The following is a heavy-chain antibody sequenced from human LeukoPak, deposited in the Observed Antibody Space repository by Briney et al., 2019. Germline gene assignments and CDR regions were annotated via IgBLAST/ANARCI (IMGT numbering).Heavy chain of an antibody. CDR1: GGSISSYY. Sequence: SETLSLTCTVSGGSISSYYWSWLRQSPGKGLEWIGWSYHRGSTSYNPSLKSRVAISVDTSKNQFSLKLSSVTAADTAMYYCARDRELGYWGQGTLVIVSS. CDR3: ARDRELGY. D-gene: IGHD1-1*01. J-gene: IGHJ4*02. CDR2: SYHRGST. V-gene: IGHV4-59*01.